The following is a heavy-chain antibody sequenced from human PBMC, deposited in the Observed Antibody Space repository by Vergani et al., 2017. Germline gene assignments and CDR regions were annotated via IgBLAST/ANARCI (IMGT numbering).Heavy chain of an antibody. CDR3: ARVMYRDEASTGYRLEGMDI. CDR2: IYSTGST. CDR1: GGSFNTYY. V-gene: IGHV4-59*13. Sequence: QVQLEESGPGLVKPSETLSLTCTVSGGSFNTYYWSWIRQSPGKGLEWIGYIYSTGSTNYNPSLNSRFTMSVDTSKNQFSLKLRSVTAAYTAVYFCARVMYRDEASTGYRLEGMDIWGQGTTVTISS. D-gene: IGHD3-9*01. J-gene: IGHJ6*02.